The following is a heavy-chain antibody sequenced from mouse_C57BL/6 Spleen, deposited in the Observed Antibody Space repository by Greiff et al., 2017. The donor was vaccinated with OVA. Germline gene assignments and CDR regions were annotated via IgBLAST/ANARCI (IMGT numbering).Heavy chain of an antibody. D-gene: IGHD3-2*02. CDR1: GYTFTSYW. V-gene: IGHV1-55*01. Sequence: QVQLKQPGAELVKPGASVKMSCKASGYTFTSYWITWVKQRPGQGLEWIGDIYPGSGSTNYNEKFKSKATLTVDTSSSTAYMQLSSLTSEDSAVYYCARRDSSGYVLDYWGQGTTLTVSS. CDR3: ARRDSSGYVLDY. J-gene: IGHJ2*01. CDR2: IYPGSGST.